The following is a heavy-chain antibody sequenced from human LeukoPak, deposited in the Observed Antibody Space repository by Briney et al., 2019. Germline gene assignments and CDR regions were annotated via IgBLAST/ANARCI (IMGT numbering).Heavy chain of an antibody. CDR3: AKDLGYDFWSGSPDY. CDR2: ISGSGGST. CDR1: GFTFSSYA. J-gene: IGHJ4*02. V-gene: IGHV3-23*01. D-gene: IGHD3-3*01. Sequence: GGSLRLSCAAAGFTFSSYAMSWVRQAPGKGLEWISSISGSGGSTYYADSVKGRFTISRDNSKNTLYLQMNSLRAEDTAVYYCAKDLGYDFWSGSPDYWGQGTLVTVSS.